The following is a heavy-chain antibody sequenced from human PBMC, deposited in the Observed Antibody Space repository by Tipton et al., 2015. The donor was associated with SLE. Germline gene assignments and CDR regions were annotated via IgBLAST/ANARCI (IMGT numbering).Heavy chain of an antibody. D-gene: IGHD4-17*01. CDR1: GYSFTSYW. CDR2: IYPGDSDT. Sequence: VQLVQSGAEVKKPGESLKISCQGSGYSFTSYWIGWVRQMPGKGLEWMGIIYPGDSDTRYSPSFQGQVTISADKSISTAYPQWSSLKASDTAMYYCARRGSGDYDYWYFDLWGRGTLVTVSS. V-gene: IGHV5-51*01. CDR3: ARRGSGDYDYWYFDL. J-gene: IGHJ2*01.